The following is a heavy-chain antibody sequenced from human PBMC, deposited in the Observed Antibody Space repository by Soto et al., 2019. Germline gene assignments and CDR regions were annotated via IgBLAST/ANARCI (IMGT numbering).Heavy chain of an antibody. CDR1: GYAFTTYG. V-gene: IGHV1-18*01. D-gene: IGHD1-1*01. CDR3: ARGRYGDY. Sequence: QVHLVQSGAEVKKPGASVKVSCKGSGYAFTTYGITWVRQAPGQGLEWMGWISDHNGNINCAQKLQGRVTVTRDTSTSTAYIELRSLRSDDTAVYYCARGRYGDYWGQGDLVTVSS. CDR2: ISDHNGNI. J-gene: IGHJ4*02.